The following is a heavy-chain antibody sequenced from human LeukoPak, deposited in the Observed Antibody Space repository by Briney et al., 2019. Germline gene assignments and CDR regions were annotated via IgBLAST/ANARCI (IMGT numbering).Heavy chain of an antibody. J-gene: IGHJ4*02. V-gene: IGHV1-2*02. Sequence: ASVKVSCKASEYTFTGYYMHWVRQAPGQGLEGMGWINPNSGGTNYAQKFQGRVTMTRDTSISTAYMELSRLRSDDTAVYYCARAHSSSWTFDYWGQGTLVTVSS. CDR1: EYTFTGYY. CDR2: INPNSGGT. CDR3: ARAHSSSWTFDY. D-gene: IGHD6-13*01.